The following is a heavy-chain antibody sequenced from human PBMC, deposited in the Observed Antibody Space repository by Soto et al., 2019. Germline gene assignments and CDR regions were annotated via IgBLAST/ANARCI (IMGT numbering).Heavy chain of an antibody. CDR2: MNPNSGNT. V-gene: IGHV1-8*01. D-gene: IGHD5-12*01. CDR1: GYTFTSHD. Sequence: QVQLVQSGAEVKKPGASVKVSCKASGYTFTSHDINWVRQATGQGLEWMGWMNPNSGNTGYAQKFQGRVTMTTNTSISKANMELSSLRSEDTAVYYCARGSWTSGGADYWGQGTLVTVSS. CDR3: ARGSWTSGGADY. J-gene: IGHJ4*02.